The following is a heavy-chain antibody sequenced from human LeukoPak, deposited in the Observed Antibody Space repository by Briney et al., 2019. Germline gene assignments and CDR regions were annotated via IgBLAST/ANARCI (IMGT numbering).Heavy chain of an antibody. J-gene: IGHJ4*02. Sequence: GASLRLSCAASGFTFGSYAMSWVRQAPGKGLEWVSVISGSGGSTYYADSVKGRFTISRDNYKNTLSLEMNSLSAEDTAVYYCAKMGRGAATPYYYFDYWGQGTLVTVSS. CDR2: ISGSGGST. CDR3: AKMGRGAATPYYYFDY. D-gene: IGHD1-26*01. CDR1: GFTFGSYA. V-gene: IGHV3-23*01.